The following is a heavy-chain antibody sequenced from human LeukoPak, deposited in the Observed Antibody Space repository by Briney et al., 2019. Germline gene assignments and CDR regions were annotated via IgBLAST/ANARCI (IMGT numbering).Heavy chain of an antibody. CDR2: IYSRGLTRGST. J-gene: IGHJ4*02. CDR3: ARDQEYSGSYYRYFDY. CDR1: GGSLSSYY. D-gene: IGHD1-26*01. V-gene: IGHV4-59*01. Sequence: PSETLSLTCTVSGGSLSSYYWSWIRQPPGKGLEWIGYIYSRGLTRGSTNYNPSLKSRVTISVDTSENQFSLKLSSVTAADTAVYYCARDQEYSGSYYRYFDYWGQGTLVTVSS.